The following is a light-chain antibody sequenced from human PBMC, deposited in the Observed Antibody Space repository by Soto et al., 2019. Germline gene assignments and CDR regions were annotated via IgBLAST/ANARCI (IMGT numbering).Light chain of an antibody. V-gene: IGLV2-14*01. CDR2: HVN. CDR3: YAYTTSSTYV. CDR1: SSDVGAYNF. Sequence: QSVLTQPASVSGSPGQSITISCTGTSSDVGAYNFVSWYQQHPATVPKLMIYHVNNRPSGVSDRFSGSKSGNTASLTISGLQAEDEAYYYCYAYTTSSTYVFGTGTKVTVL. J-gene: IGLJ1*01.